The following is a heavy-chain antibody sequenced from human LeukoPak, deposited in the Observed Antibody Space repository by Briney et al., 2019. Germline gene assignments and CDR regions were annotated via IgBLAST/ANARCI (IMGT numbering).Heavy chain of an antibody. CDR2: ISAYNGNT. Sequence: ASVKVSCKASGYTFTSYGISWVRQAPGQGLEWMGWISAYNGNTNYAQKLQGRVTMTTDTSTSTAYMELRSLRSDDTAVYYCARDQVGDYVWGSYRYRQNYDHWGQGTLVTVSS. D-gene: IGHD3-16*02. CDR3: ARDQVGDYVWGSYRYRQNYDH. CDR1: GYTFTSYG. V-gene: IGHV1-18*01. J-gene: IGHJ4*02.